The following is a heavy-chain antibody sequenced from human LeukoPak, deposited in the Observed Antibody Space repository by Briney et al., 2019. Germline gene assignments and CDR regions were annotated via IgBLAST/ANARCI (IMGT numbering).Heavy chain of an antibody. J-gene: IGHJ4*02. Sequence: GGSLRLSCADLGFTFSNYWMSWVRQAPGKRLEWVANINEDGSKKFYVDSVKGRFTISRDNSKNSLFLQMNSLRAEDTAMYYCARDGRGGYLDYWGQGTLVTVSS. CDR2: INEDGSKK. V-gene: IGHV3-7*01. CDR3: ARDGRGGYLDY. CDR1: GFTFSNYW. D-gene: IGHD3-16*01.